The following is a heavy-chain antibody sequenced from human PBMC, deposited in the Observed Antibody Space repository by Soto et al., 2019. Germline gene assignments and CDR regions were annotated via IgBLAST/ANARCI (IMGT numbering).Heavy chain of an antibody. CDR3: AKDYRPFCSSTSCLALDAFDI. J-gene: IGHJ3*02. D-gene: IGHD2-2*01. CDR2: ILHDGSHQ. V-gene: IGHV3-30*18. Sequence: QVQLVESGGGVVQPGRSLRLSCAASGFTFSSYGTHWVRQAPGKGLEWVAVILHDGSHQYYTDSVKGRFTISRDNSKNTLYLQMDSLRAEDTAVYFCAKDYRPFCSSTSCLALDAFDIWGQGTKVTVSS. CDR1: GFTFSSYG.